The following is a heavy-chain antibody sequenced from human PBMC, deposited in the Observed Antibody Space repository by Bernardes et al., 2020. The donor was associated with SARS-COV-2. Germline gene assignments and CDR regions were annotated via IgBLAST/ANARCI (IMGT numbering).Heavy chain of an antibody. CDR1: GDSMRNSDYY. V-gene: IGHV4-39*01. CDR2: VYYSGST. Sequence: SETLSLTCTVAGDSMRNSDYYWGWIRQPPGKGLEWIGSVYYSGSTHYSPSLRSRVTISVDTSKNQFSLKLSSVTAADTAVYSCARHRRSCYGDFAPCYSHGFDFWGQGTMVTVSS. CDR3: ARHRRSCYGDFAPCYSHGFDF. J-gene: IGHJ3*01. D-gene: IGHD4-17*01.